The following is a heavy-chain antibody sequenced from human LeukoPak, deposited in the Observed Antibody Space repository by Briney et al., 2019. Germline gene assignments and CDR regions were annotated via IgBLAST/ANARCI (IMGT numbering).Heavy chain of an antibody. D-gene: IGHD3-22*01. Sequence: GGSLRLSCAASGFTFSSYWMNWVRQAPGKGLVWVSRIASDGSSTTYADSVKGRFSISRGNAKNTLYLQMNSLRAEDTAVYYCARDPGRYYYDSSGSGDYWGQGTLVTVSS. CDR3: ARDPGRYYYDSSGSGDY. V-gene: IGHV3-74*01. CDR1: GFTFSSYW. J-gene: IGHJ4*02. CDR2: IASDGSST.